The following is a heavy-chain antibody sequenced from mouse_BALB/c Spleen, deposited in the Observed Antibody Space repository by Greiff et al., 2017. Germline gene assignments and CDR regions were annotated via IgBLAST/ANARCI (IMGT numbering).Heavy chain of an antibody. D-gene: IGHD2-3*01. J-gene: IGHJ3*01. Sequence: EVMLVESGGGLVKPGGSLKLSCAASGFTFSSYAMSWVRQTPEKRLEWVATISSGGSYTYYPDSVKGRFTISRDNAKNTLYLQMSSLRSEDTAMYYCARQEDGYFPFAYWGQGTLVTVSA. CDR3: ARQEDGYFPFAY. V-gene: IGHV5-9-3*01. CDR1: GFTFSSYA. CDR2: ISSGGSYT.